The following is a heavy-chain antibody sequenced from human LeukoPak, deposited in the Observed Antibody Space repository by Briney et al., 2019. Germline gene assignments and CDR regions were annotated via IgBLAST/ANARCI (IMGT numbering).Heavy chain of an antibody. CDR3: ARPFSDLVSSDY. Sequence: GGSLRLSCAASGFTFSRYWMSWVRQAPGKGLEWVADINQEGSKKYYVDSVKGRFTISRDNAKNSLYLQMNSLRVEDTAVYYCARPFSDLVSSDYWGQGILVTVSS. J-gene: IGHJ4*02. CDR2: INQEGSKK. V-gene: IGHV3-7*01. CDR1: GFTFSRYW. D-gene: IGHD5/OR15-5a*01.